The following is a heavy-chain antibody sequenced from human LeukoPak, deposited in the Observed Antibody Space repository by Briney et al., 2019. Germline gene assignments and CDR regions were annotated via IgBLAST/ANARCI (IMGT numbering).Heavy chain of an antibody. CDR3: GRTLLPTRGFRPYYFDY. Sequence: SETLSLTCTVSGGSISSSSYYWGWIRQPPGKGLEWIGSIYYSGSTYYNPSLKSRVTISVDTSKNQFSLKLSSVTAADTAVYYCGRTLLPTRGFRPYYFDYWGQGTLVTVSS. CDR2: IYYSGST. D-gene: IGHD2-15*01. V-gene: IGHV4-39*01. J-gene: IGHJ4*02. CDR1: GGSISSSSYY.